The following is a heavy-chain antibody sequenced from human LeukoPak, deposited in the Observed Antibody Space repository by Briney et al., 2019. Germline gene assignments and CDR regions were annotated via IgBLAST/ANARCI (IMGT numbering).Heavy chain of an antibody. Sequence: PGGSLRLSCAASGFTFSSYAMHWVRQAPGKGLEWVAVISYDGSNKYYADSVKGRFTISRDNSKNTLYLQMNSLRAEDTAVYYCARDRGPAHSGWHGPPSNWFDPWGQGTLVTVSS. D-gene: IGHD6-19*01. J-gene: IGHJ5*02. V-gene: IGHV3-30*04. CDR1: GFTFSSYA. CDR2: ISYDGSNK. CDR3: ARDRGPAHSGWHGPPSNWFDP.